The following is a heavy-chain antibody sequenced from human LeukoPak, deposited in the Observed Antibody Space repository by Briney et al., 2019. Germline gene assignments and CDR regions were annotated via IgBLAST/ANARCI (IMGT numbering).Heavy chain of an antibody. V-gene: IGHV3-23*01. D-gene: IGHD3-10*01. CDR1: GFTLSNAW. Sequence: PGGSLRLSCAASGFTLSNAWMSWVRQAPGKGLEWVSAISGSGGSTYYADSVKGRFTISRDNSKNTLYLQMNSLRAEDTAVYYCAKDPTMVRGVQPDYWGQGTLVTVSS. CDR2: ISGSGGST. J-gene: IGHJ4*02. CDR3: AKDPTMVRGVQPDY.